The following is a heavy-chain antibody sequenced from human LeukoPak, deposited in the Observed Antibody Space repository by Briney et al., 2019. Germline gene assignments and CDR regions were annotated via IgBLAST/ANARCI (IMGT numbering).Heavy chain of an antibody. CDR2: INPKNGGT. CDR3: ARAADPDCGAGCYFNYFDT. CDR1: GYTFTDYY. Sequence: ASVRVSCKASGYTFTDYYIHWMRQAPGQGLEWMGWINPKNGGTKSVEKYQGRVTMTRDTSISTIYMDLEGLRSDDTALYYCARAADPDCGAGCYFNYFDTWGHGTLVTVSS. V-gene: IGHV1-2*02. J-gene: IGHJ5*01. D-gene: IGHD2-21*01.